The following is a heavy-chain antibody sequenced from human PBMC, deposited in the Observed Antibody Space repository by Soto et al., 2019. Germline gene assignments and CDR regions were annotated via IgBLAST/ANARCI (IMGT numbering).Heavy chain of an antibody. CDR2: IYYSGST. CDR1: GCSISSYY. CDR3: ARSVFP. J-gene: IGHJ5*02. Sequence: TSETLSLTCTFSGCSISSYYWSWIRQPPGKGLEWIGYIYYSGSTYYNPSLKSRVTISLDTSKNQFSLKLSSVTAADTAVYYCARSVFPWGQGTLVTVSS. V-gene: IGHV4-59*12.